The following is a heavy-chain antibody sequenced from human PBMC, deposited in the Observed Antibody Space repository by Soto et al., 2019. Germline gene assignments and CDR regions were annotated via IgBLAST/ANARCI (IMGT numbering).Heavy chain of an antibody. D-gene: IGHD1-1*01. V-gene: IGHV1-18*01. Sequence: QGHLVQSGAEVRKPGASVKVSCKGSGYTFTSYGIAWVRQAPGQGLEWMGWISAHNDNTNYAQKVQGRVTVTRDTSTSTAYMELRNLRSDDTAVYYCARGRYGDYWGQGALVTVSS. CDR2: ISAHNDNT. CDR3: ARGRYGDY. CDR1: GYTFTSYG. J-gene: IGHJ4*02.